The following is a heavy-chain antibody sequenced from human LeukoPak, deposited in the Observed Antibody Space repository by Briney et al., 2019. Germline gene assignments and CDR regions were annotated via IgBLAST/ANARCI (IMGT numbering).Heavy chain of an antibody. J-gene: IGHJ4*02. V-gene: IGHV3-53*01. CDR1: GFTVSSNY. Sequence: GGSLRLSCAASGFTVSSNYMSWVRQAPGKGLEWVSVIYSGGSTYYADSVKGRFTISRDNSKNTLYLQMNSLRAEDTAVYYCARVFRLWFGESSHFDYWGQGTLVTVSS. CDR3: ARVFRLWFGESSHFDY. CDR2: IYSGGST. D-gene: IGHD3-10*01.